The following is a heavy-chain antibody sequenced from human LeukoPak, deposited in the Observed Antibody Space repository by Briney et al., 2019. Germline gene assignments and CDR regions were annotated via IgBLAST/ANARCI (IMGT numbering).Heavy chain of an antibody. V-gene: IGHV5-51*01. J-gene: IGHJ4*02. CDR1: GYSLTSYC. CDR3: ARRSSSGWYFDY. Sequence: GESLKISCQGSGYSLTSYCNGWVRQMPGKGLEWTGIIYPGDSDTRYSPSFQGQVTISADKSISTDYLQWSSLKASDTAMYYCARRSSSGWYFDYWGEGTLVTVSS. CDR2: IYPGDSDT. D-gene: IGHD6-19*01.